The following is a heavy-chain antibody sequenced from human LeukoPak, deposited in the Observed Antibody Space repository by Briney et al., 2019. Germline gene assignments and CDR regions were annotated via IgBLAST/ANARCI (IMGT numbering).Heavy chain of an antibody. CDR1: GGSISSYY. CDR3: ARGRTFDN. J-gene: IGHJ4*02. Sequence: SETLSLTCTVSGGSISSYYWSWIRQPPGKGPEWIGNIYDRGSTKYNPSLKSRVTISVDTSKNQFSLRLSSVTAADKAVYYCARGRTFDNWGQGTLVTVSS. CDR2: IYDRGST. V-gene: IGHV4-59*01.